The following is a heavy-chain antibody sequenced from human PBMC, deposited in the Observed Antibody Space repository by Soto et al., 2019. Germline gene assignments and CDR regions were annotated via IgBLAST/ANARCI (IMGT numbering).Heavy chain of an antibody. CDR2: INHSGST. CDR3: ARGGALNDILTGYYSWFDP. Sequence: PSETLSLTCTVSGDSISSSTYFWGWVRQPPGKGLEWIGEINHSGSTNYNPSLKSRVTISVDTSKNQFSLKLSSVTAADTAVYYCARGGALNDILTGYYSWFDPWGQGTLVTVSS. J-gene: IGHJ5*02. D-gene: IGHD3-9*01. V-gene: IGHV4-39*07. CDR1: GDSISSSTYF.